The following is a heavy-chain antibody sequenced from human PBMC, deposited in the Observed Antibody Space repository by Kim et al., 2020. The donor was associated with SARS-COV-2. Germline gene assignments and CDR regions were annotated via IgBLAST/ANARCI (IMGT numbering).Heavy chain of an antibody. D-gene: IGHD1-1*01. CDR2: IKQDGREK. V-gene: IGHV3-7*01. CDR3: AREVMSGTAY. Sequence: GGSLRLSCAASGFTFSSYGMSWVRQAPGKGLEWVANIKQDGREKYYVASVKGRFTIPRDNAKNSLYLQMNSLRAEDTAVYYCAREVMSGTAYWGQGTLVTVSS. CDR1: GFTFSSYG. J-gene: IGHJ4*02.